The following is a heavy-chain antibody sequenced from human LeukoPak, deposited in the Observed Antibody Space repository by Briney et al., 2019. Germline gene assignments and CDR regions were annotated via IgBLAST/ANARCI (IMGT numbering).Heavy chain of an antibody. CDR2: IYYSGST. CDR3: ARGGSGYSYGYGKYFDY. CDR1: GGSISSSSYY. D-gene: IGHD5-18*01. J-gene: IGHJ4*02. V-gene: IGHV4-39*01. Sequence: PSETLSLTCTVSGGSISSSSYYWGWIRQPPGKGLEWIGSIYYSGSTYYNPSLKSRVTISVDTSKNQFSLKLSSVTAADTAVYYCARGGSGYSYGYGKYFDYWGQGTLVTVSS.